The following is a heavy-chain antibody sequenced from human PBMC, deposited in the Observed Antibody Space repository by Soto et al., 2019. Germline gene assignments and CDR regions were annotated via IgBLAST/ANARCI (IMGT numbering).Heavy chain of an antibody. CDR1: GFTFSTYG. V-gene: IGHV3-30*18. CDR2: ISYDGSDK. J-gene: IGHJ4*02. D-gene: IGHD1-1*01. CDR3: AKDRDTGAATYYFDC. Sequence: GGSLRLSCAASGFTFSTYGMHWVRQAPGKGLEWVAVISYDGSDKYYADSVKGRFTISRDNSKNTLYLQMNSLRAEDTAVYYCAKDRDTGAATYYFDCWGQGTLVTVSS.